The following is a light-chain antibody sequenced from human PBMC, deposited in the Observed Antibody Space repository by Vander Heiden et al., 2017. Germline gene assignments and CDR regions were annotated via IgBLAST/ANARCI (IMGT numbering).Light chain of an antibody. Sequence: DLQMTPSPSSLSASVGDRVTITCRASQSISTYLNWYQQKPGKAPKLLIYAASSLQSGVPSRFSGSGSGTDFTLTISSLQPEDFATYYCQQSYSTPRWTFGQGTRVEIK. V-gene: IGKV1-39*01. CDR2: AAS. J-gene: IGKJ1*01. CDR3: QQSYSTPRWT. CDR1: QSISTY.